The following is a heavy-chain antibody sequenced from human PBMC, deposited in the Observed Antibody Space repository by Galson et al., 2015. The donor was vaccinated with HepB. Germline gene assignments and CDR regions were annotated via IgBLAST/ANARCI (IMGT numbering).Heavy chain of an antibody. CDR2: ISGSSDYR. Sequence: SLRLSGAASGFTVSNYNMNWVRQAPGKGLEWVPSISGSSDYRYYADSVKGRFTISRDNAKNSLYLQMKSLRAEDTALYYCARVAETGWELPYYYMDVWGKGITVTVSS. V-gene: IGHV3-21*01. D-gene: IGHD1-26*01. J-gene: IGHJ6*03. CDR1: GFTVSNYN. CDR3: ARVAETGWELPYYYMDV.